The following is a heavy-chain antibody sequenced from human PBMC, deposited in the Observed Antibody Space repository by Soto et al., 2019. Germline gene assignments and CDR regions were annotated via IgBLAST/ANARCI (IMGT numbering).Heavy chain of an antibody. CDR3: AREIGGTAPDF. CDR2: TPD. Sequence: PGGSLRLSCVASGFIFTDYQMHWVRQAPGKGLEWVGTPDHCAEFVEGRFAISRDNSKNTLYLQMTNLRPEDTAVYFRAREIGGTAPDFWGQGTMVTVSS. CDR1: GFIFTDYQ. J-gene: IGHJ4*02. V-gene: IGHV3-30*09. D-gene: IGHD2-21*02.